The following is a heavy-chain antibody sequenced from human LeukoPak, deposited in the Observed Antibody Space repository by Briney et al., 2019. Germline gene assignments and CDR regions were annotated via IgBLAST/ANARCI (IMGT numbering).Heavy chain of an antibody. D-gene: IGHD4-17*01. CDR3: AKDQYGDFGLDY. CDR1: GFTFSSYG. CDR2: IRYDGSNK. V-gene: IGHV3-30*02. J-gene: IGHJ4*02. Sequence: GGSLRLSCAAPGFTFSSYGMHWVRQAPGKGLEWVAFIRYDGSNKYYADSVKGRFTISRDNSKNTLYLQMNSLRAEDTAVYYCAKDQYGDFGLDYWGQGTLVTVSS.